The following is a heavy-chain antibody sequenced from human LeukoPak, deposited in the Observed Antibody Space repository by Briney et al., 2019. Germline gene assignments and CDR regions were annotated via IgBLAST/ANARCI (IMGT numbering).Heavy chain of an antibody. CDR2: VHYSGST. CDR3: ARDRSERYGFDI. CDR1: GGSISSYY. J-gene: IGHJ3*02. V-gene: IGHV4-59*01. D-gene: IGHD1-1*01. Sequence: SGTLSLTCSVSGGSISSYYWSWIRQPPGKGPEWIGYVHYSGSTNYNPSLKSRVTTSVDTSKNQFSLRLISVTAADTAVYYCARDRSERYGFDIWGQGTRVTVSS.